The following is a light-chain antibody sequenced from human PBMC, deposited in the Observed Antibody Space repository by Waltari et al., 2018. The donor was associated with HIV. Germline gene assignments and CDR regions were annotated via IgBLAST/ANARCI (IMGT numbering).Light chain of an antibody. J-gene: IGKJ2*01. CDR3: QQYNNWPPT. CDR1: QSLSNTN. CDR2: GAS. Sequence: EIVMTQSPATLSVSPGERATLSCRASQSLSNTNLAWYQQKPGQAPRLLIQGASTRATGIPARFSGSWSGTEFTLTISSLQSEDSAIYYCQQYNNWPPTFGQGARLEIQ. V-gene: IGKV3-15*01.